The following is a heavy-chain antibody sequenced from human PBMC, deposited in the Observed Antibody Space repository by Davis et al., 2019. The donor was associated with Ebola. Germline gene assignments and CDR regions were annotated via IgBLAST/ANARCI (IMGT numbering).Heavy chain of an antibody. CDR1: GGFISSGGYS. V-gene: IGHV4-30-2*03. D-gene: IGHD1-20*01. Sequence: LRLSCAVSGGFISSGGYSWNWIRQPPGKGLEWIGYYYYTGSTYYNPSLKSRVTISIDTSKNQFSLKLSSVTAADTAVYYCARQGDNWNHYGMDVWGKGTTVTVSS. CDR3: ARQGDNWNHYGMDV. J-gene: IGHJ6*04. CDR2: YYYTGST.